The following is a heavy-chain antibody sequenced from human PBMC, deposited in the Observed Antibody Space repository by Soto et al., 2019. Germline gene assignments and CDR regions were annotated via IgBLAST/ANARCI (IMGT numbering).Heavy chain of an antibody. CDR3: ARDLTIFGVVTYPNFDY. CDR1: GFTFSSYS. J-gene: IGHJ4*02. CDR2: ISSSSSTI. D-gene: IGHD3-3*01. V-gene: IGHV3-48*01. Sequence: PGGSLRLSCAASGFTFSSYSMNWVRQAPGKGLEWVSYISSSSSTIYYADSVKGRFTISRDNAKNSLYLQMNSLRAEDTAVYYCARDLTIFGVVTYPNFDYWGQGTLVTVSS.